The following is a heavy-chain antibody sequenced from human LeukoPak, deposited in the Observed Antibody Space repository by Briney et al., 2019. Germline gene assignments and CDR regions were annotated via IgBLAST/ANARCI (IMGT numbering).Heavy chain of an antibody. CDR2: INPTGTSS. CDR1: GYTFTRHY. D-gene: IGHD5-12*01. CDR3: ARAPGGYDEEWKFDY. V-gene: IGHV1-46*01. J-gene: IGHJ4*02. Sequence: ASVKVSCKSSGYTFTRHYLHWVRQAPGQGLEWVGLINPTGTSSWSAQKFQGRVTMTRDMSTSTVYMELSSLRSEDTAVYYCARAPGGYDEEWKFDYWGQGTLVTVSS.